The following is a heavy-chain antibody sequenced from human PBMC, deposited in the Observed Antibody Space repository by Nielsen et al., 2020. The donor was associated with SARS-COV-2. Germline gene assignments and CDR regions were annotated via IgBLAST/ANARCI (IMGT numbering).Heavy chain of an antibody. J-gene: IGHJ6*04. CDR3: ARLPLWSGLLFVDV. CDR2: INQRGTI. D-gene: IGHD3-3*01. Sequence: SETLSLTCAVYGWSFSGSIWSWIRQTPGKGLEWIAEINQRGTIKYDPSLRSRVTIAVDTSKNHFSLTVTSVTAADTAVYYCARLPLWSGLLFVDVWGKGTTVTVSS. V-gene: IGHV4-34*01. CDR1: GWSFSGSI.